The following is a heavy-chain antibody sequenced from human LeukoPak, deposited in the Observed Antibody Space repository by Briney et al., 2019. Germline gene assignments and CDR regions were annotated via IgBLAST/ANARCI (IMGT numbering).Heavy chain of an antibody. J-gene: IGHJ4*02. D-gene: IGHD2-2*01. V-gene: IGHV3-21*01. CDR3: ARDRYCSSTSCYALGYFDY. CDR2: ISSSSSYI. CDR1: GFTFSSYS. Sequence: GGSLRLSCAASGFTFSSYSMNWVRQAPGKGLEWVSSISSSSSYIYYADSVKGRFTISRDNAKNSLYLQMNSLRAEDTAVYYCARDRYCSSTSCYALGYFDYWGQGTLVTVSS.